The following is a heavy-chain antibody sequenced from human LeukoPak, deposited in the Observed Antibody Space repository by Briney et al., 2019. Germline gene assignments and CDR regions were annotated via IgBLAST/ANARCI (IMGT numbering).Heavy chain of an antibody. V-gene: IGHV3-74*01. CDR2: INSDVSNV. Sequence: GGSLRLSCAASGFDFRTYWMHWVRHAPGKGLMWVSRINSDVSNVIYADSVKGRFTISRDNSKNTLYLQMNTLTVEDTAVYHCAGGASSRLLDYWGRGTLVTVSS. J-gene: IGHJ4*02. D-gene: IGHD3-10*01. CDR1: GFDFRTYW. CDR3: AGGASSRLLDY.